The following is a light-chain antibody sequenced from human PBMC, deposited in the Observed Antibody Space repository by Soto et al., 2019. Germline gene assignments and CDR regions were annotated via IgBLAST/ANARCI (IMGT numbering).Light chain of an antibody. Sequence: DIQITQSPSSLSASVGDRVTITCRASQSVTTYLHWYQQKAGEAPKLLIYAISNLQSGVSSRFSGSGSGTDFSLTINTLQPEDFATYYCQQGYSTPWTFGQGTKVDNK. CDR3: QQGYSTPWT. V-gene: IGKV1-39*01. J-gene: IGKJ1*01. CDR1: QSVTTY. CDR2: AIS.